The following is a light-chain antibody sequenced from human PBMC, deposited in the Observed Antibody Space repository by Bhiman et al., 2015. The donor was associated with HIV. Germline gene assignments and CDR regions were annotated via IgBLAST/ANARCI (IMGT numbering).Light chain of an antibody. Sequence: QSALPQPASVSGSPGQSITISCTGGTNDIGAYNYVSWYQQHPGKAPKLIIFDVSNRPSGVSNRFSGSKSGNTASLTISGLQAEDEADYYCSSYTSSSTYVFGTGTNVTVL. CDR1: TNDIGAYNY. CDR2: DVS. CDR3: SSYTSSSTYV. J-gene: IGLJ1*01. V-gene: IGLV2-14*03.